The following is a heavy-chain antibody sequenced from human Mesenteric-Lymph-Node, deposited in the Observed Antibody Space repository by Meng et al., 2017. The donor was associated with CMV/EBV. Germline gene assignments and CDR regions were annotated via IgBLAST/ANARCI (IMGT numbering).Heavy chain of an antibody. CDR1: VGYFSGYY. CDR2: INHSGVP. D-gene: IGHD2-15*01. CDR3: ARGSDIPVNNY. V-gene: IGHV4-34*01. J-gene: IGHJ4*02. Sequence: QVQLQQWGSALLKPSESLSLRCAVYVGYFSGYYWSWIRQPPVKGLEWIGEINHSGVPNYNPSLKSRVTISLDRSKNQFSLKLSSVTAEDTAVYYCARGSDIPVNNYWGQGTLVTVSS.